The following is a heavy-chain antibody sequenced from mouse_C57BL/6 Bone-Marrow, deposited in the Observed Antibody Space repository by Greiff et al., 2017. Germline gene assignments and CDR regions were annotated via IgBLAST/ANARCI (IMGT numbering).Heavy chain of an antibody. D-gene: IGHD1-1*01. J-gene: IGHJ1*03. V-gene: IGHV1-55*01. CDR3: ASQKGSTVVADWYFDV. CDR2: IYPGSGST. Sequence: QVQLQQSGAELVKPGASVKMSCKASGYTFTSYWITWVKQRPGQGLEWIGDIYPGSGSTNYNEKFKSKATLTVDTSSSTAYMQLSSLTSEDSAVYYCASQKGSTVVADWYFDVWGTGTTVTVSS. CDR1: GYTFTSYW.